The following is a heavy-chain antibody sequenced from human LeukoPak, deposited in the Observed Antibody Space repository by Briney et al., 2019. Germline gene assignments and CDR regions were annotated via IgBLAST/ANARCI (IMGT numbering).Heavy chain of an antibody. J-gene: IGHJ4*02. CDR1: GGSIRSSY. Sequence: KASETLSLTCTVSGGSIRSSYWSWIRQPPGKGLEWIGCMFHSGTTNYNPSLKSRVTISVDTSKNQFSLKLSSVTAADTAVYYCARDLLSSGDYWGQGTLVTVSS. V-gene: IGHV4-59*01. CDR3: ARDLLSSGDY. CDR2: MFHSGTT.